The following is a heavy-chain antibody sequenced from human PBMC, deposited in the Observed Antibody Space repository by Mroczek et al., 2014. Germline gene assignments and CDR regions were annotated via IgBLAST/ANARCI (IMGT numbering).Heavy chain of an antibody. V-gene: IGHV1-69*09. CDR1: GGTFSSYT. D-gene: IGHD7-27*01. Sequence: QVQLVQSGAEVKKPGSSVKVSCKASGGTFSSYTISWVRQAPGQGLEWMGRIIPILGIANYAQKFQGRVTITADKSTSTAYMELSSLRSEDTAVYYCASAVSPEGTGDQLLDYWGQGTLVTVSS. CDR3: ASAVSPEGTGDQLLDY. J-gene: IGHJ4*02. CDR2: IIPILGIA.